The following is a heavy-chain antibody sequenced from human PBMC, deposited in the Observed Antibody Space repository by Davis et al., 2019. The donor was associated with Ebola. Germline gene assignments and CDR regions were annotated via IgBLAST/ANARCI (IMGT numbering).Heavy chain of an antibody. V-gene: IGHV3-74*01. D-gene: IGHD6-19*01. CDR1: GFIFSDYW. J-gene: IGHJ4*02. CDR2: IVSDGTTT. Sequence: GESLKISCAASGFIFSDYWMHWVRQAPGKGPVWVSRIVSDGTTTIYADSVKGRFTISRDNAKNMLYLQMNSLRAEDTAIYYCARDTSYGSGWYSEFDYWGQGTLVTVSS. CDR3: ARDTSYGSGWYSEFDY.